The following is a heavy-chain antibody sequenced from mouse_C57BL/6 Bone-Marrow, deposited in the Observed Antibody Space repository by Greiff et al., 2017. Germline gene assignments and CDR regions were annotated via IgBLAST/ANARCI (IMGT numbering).Heavy chain of an antibody. CDR1: GYTFTSYG. J-gene: IGHJ2*01. Sequence: VQLQQSGAELARPGASVKLSCKASGYTFTSYGISWVKQRTGQGLEWIGEIYPRSGNTYYNEKFKGKATLTAAKSYSTAYMELRSLTSEDSAVYFCARKEALYGAFDYWGQGTTLTVSS. CDR3: ARKEALYGAFDY. V-gene: IGHV1-81*01. CDR2: IYPRSGNT. D-gene: IGHD1-1*02.